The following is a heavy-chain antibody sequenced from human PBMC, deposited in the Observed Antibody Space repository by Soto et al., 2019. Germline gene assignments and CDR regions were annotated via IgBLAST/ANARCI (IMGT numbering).Heavy chain of an antibody. CDR1: GFTFSSYT. J-gene: IGHJ4*02. V-gene: IGHV3-21*04. CDR3: ARDGSGAAANPYFDY. Sequence: GGSLRLSCAASGFTFSSYTMHWVRQAPGKGLEWVSSISTSSTYRYIADSVTGRFTISRDNAQNSLYLQMTSLRAEDTAVYYCARDGSGAAANPYFDYWGQGTLVTVSS. D-gene: IGHD2-2*01. CDR2: ISTSSTYR.